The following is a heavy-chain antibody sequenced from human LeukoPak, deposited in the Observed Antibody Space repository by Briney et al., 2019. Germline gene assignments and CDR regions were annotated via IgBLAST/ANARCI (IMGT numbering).Heavy chain of an antibody. J-gene: IGHJ4*02. Sequence: PGGSLRLSCAASGFTFSNYNMNWVRQTPGKGLEWVSSISGISSYIYYGDSVKGRFTTSRDNARNELYLQLNSLRAEDTAVYYCARASGTYFEYYFDYWGQGTLVTVSS. V-gene: IGHV3-21*01. CDR1: GFTFSNYN. CDR2: ISGISSYI. CDR3: ARASGTYFEYYFDY. D-gene: IGHD1-26*01.